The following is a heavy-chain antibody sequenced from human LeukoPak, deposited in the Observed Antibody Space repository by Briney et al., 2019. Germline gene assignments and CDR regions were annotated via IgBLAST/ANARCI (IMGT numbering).Heavy chain of an antibody. V-gene: IGHV3-7*01. CDR3: ARLYYDILTGYNWFDP. J-gene: IGHJ5*02. D-gene: IGHD3-9*01. Sequence: GGSLRLSCAASGFTFSSYWMSWVRQAPGEGLEWVANIKQDGSEKYYVDSVKGRFTISRDNAKNSLYLQMNSLRAEDTAVYYCARLYYDILTGYNWFDPWGQGTLVTVSS. CDR2: IKQDGSEK. CDR1: GFTFSSYW.